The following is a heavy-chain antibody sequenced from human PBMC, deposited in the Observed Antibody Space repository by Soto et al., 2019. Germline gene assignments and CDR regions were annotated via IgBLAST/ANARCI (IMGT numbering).Heavy chain of an antibody. V-gene: IGHV1-2*02. J-gene: IGHJ6*02. CDR3: ARVRKFPPDFFVSSGPYYGMLV. Sequence: ASVKVSCKASGYTLTGYYMHWVRQAPGQGLEWMGWINPNSGGTNYAQKFQGRVTMTRDTSISTAYMELSRLRSDDTAVYYCARVRKFPPDFFVSSGPYYGMLVWCPAPPVTV. D-gene: IGHD3-22*01. CDR2: INPNSGGT. CDR1: GYTLTGYY.